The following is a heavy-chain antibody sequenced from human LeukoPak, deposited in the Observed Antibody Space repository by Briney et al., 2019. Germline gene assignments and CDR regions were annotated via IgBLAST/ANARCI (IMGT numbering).Heavy chain of an antibody. CDR2: IYYSGST. CDR1: GGSISSYY. D-gene: IGHD6-6*01. J-gene: IGHJ4*02. CDR3: ARDISSHGDYFDY. Sequence: SETLSLTCTVSGGSISSYYWGWIRQPPGKGLEWIGSIYYSGSTYYNPSLKSRVTISVDTSKNQFSLKLSSVTAADTAVYYCARDISSHGDYFDYWGQGTLVTVSS. V-gene: IGHV4-39*07.